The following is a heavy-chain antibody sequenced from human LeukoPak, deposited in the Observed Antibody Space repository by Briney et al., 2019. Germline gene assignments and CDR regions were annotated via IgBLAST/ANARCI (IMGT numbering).Heavy chain of an antibody. Sequence: ASVKVSCKASGYTFTSYGISWVRQAPGQGLEWMGWISAYNGNTNYAQKLQGRVTMTTDTSTSTAYMELRSLRSDDTAVYYCARSVVVVAAGNYYYGMDVWGQGTTVTVSS. CDR1: GYTFTSYG. D-gene: IGHD2-15*01. J-gene: IGHJ6*02. V-gene: IGHV1-18*01. CDR3: ARSVVVVAAGNYYYGMDV. CDR2: ISAYNGNT.